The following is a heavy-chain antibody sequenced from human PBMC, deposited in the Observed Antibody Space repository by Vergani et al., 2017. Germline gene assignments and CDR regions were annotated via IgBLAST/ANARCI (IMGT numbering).Heavy chain of an antibody. CDR3: ARGNYYGSGTYVDP. J-gene: IGHJ5*02. Sequence: EVQLVESGGGLVKPGGSLRLSCAASGFTFSSYSMNWVRQAPGKGLEWVSSISSSSSYIYYADSVKGRFTISRDNAKNSLYLQINNLRVEDTAVYYCARGNYYGSGTYVDPWGQGTLVTVSS. V-gene: IGHV3-21*01. CDR2: ISSSSSYI. D-gene: IGHD3-10*01. CDR1: GFTFSSYS.